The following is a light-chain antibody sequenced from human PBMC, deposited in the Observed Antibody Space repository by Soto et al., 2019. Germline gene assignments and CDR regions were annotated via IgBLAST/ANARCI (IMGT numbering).Light chain of an antibody. V-gene: IGKV1-5*03. CDR1: QSVSSW. CDR2: KAS. J-gene: IGKJ1*01. CDR3: QQYYTYSPWT. Sequence: DIQMTQSPSTLSASVGDRVTITCRASQSVSSWLAWYQQKPGKAPKLLIYKASSLQSGVPSRFSGSGSGTEFTLTISSLQPEDFATYYCQQYYTYSPWTCGQGTKVEVK.